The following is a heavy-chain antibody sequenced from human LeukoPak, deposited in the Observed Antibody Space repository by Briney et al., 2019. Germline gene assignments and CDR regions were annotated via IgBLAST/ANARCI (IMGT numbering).Heavy chain of an antibody. D-gene: IGHD3-10*01. CDR3: ARDEEDRGYYMDV. J-gene: IGHJ6*03. CDR2: ISYDGSNK. V-gene: IGHV3-30-3*01. Sequence: PGGSLRLSCAASGFTFSSYWMSWVRQAPGKGLEWVAVISYDGSNKYYADSVKGRFTISRDNSKNTLYLQMNSLRAEDTAVYYCARDEEDRGYYMDVWGKGTTVTVSS. CDR1: GFTFSSYW.